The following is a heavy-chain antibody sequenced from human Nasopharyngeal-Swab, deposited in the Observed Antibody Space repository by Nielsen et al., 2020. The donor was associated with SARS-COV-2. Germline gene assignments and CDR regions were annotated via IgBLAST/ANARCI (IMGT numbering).Heavy chain of an antibody. Sequence: WIRQPPGKGLEWLSYISSDSSTIYYADSVKGRFTTSRDNPKNSLYLHMNSLRAEDTAVYYCARDALLGYYGMDVWGQGTTVTVSS. V-gene: IGHV3-48*01. CDR2: ISSDSSTI. CDR3: ARDALLGYYGMDV. J-gene: IGHJ6*02.